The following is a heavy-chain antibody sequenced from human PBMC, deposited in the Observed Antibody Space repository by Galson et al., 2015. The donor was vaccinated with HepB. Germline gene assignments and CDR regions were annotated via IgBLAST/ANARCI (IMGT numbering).Heavy chain of an antibody. J-gene: IGHJ4*02. CDR3: ARDPPLGAPFDY. CDR1: GFTFNDYN. CDR2: INSDSTYI. D-gene: IGHD7-27*01. V-gene: IGHV3-21*01. Sequence: LRLSCAASGFTFNDYNMIWVRQAPGKGLEWVSSINSDSTYIYYADSVRGRFTISRDNAKNLLYLQMNSLRVEDTAIYYCARDPPLGAPFDYWGQGTLVTVSS.